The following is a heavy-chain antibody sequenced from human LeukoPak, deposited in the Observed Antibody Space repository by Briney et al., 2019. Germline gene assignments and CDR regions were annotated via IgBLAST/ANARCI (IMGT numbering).Heavy chain of an antibody. V-gene: IGHV4-38-2*01. Sequence: PSETLSLTCAVSGYSISSGYYWGWMRQPPGKGLEWIGSIYHYESPYYNMSLKSRVTISLDTSKNQFSLKLTSVTAADTAVYYCARVGGSRTIDYWGQGTLVTVSS. D-gene: IGHD1-1*01. CDR1: GYSISSGYY. CDR2: IYHYESP. J-gene: IGHJ4*02. CDR3: ARVGGSRTIDY.